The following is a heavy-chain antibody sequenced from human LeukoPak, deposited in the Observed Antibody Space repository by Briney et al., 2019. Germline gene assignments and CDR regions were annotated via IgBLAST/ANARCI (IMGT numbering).Heavy chain of an antibody. J-gene: IGHJ4*02. CDR3: AIYHDEYYFDY. Sequence: GESLKISCKGSGYRFTNYWIGWVRQMPGKGLEWMGIIHPGDSDTRYSPSFQGQVTISADKSISTAYLQWSSLKASDTAMYYCAIYHDEYYFDYWGRGTLVTVSS. CDR2: IHPGDSDT. D-gene: IGHD3-22*01. V-gene: IGHV5-51*01. CDR1: GYRFTNYW.